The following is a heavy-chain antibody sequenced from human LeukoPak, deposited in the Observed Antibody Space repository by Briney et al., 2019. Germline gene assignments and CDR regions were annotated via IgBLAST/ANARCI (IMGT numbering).Heavy chain of an antibody. D-gene: IGHD5-24*01. CDR3: ARREMATQPFDY. CDR2: IYPGDSDT. J-gene: IGHJ4*02. Sequence: GESLKISCKGSGYSFTSYWIGWVRQMPGKGLEWMGIIYPGDSDTRYSPSFQGQVTISADKSISTAYLQWNSLKDSDSAMYYCARREMATQPFDYWGQGTLVTVSS. V-gene: IGHV5-51*01. CDR1: GYSFTSYW.